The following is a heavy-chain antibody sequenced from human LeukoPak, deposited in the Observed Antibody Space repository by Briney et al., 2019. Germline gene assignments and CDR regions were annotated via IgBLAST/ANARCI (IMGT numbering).Heavy chain of an antibody. CDR3: ALDAFDI. CDR2: INPNSGGT. V-gene: IGHV1-2*02. J-gene: IGHJ3*02. CDR1: GYTFTNYD. Sequence: ASVKVSCKASGYTFTNYDINWLRQASGQGPEWMGWINPNSGGTNYAQKFQGRVTMTRDTSISTAYMELSRLRSDDTAVYYCALDAFDIWGQGTMVTVSS.